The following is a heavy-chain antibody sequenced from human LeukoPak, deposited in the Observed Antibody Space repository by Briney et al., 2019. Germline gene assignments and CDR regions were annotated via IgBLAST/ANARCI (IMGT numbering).Heavy chain of an antibody. CDR1: GFTFSSYS. CDR3: ARVSLEGLTGAYYYYYMDV. Sequence: PGGSLRLSCAASGFTFSSYSMNWVRQAPGKGLEWVSSISSSSSYIYYADSVKGRFTISRDNAKNSLYLQMNSLRAEDTAVYYCARVSLEGLTGAYYYYYMDVWGKGTTVTVSS. CDR2: ISSSSSYI. V-gene: IGHV3-21*01. D-gene: IGHD1-14*01. J-gene: IGHJ6*03.